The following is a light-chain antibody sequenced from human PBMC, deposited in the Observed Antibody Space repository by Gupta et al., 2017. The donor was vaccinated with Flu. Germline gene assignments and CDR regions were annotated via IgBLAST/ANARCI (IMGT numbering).Light chain of an antibody. Sequence: QPVLTQPPSVSGTAGQRVTISCTGRSSDIGAGYDVHWYKQLPGTAPKLLIYGNLNRPSGVPDRFSGSKSGTSASLAITGLQAEDEADYYCQSYDSRLSGLYVFGTGTKVTVL. CDR1: SSDIGAGYD. J-gene: IGLJ1*01. CDR3: QSYDSRLSGLYV. CDR2: GNL. V-gene: IGLV1-40*01.